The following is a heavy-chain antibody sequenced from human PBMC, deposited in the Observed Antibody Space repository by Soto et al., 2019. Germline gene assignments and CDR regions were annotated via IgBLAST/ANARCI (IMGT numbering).Heavy chain of an antibody. D-gene: IGHD3-22*01. V-gene: IGHV1-69*06. CDR1: VGTFSSYA. Sequence: XSVKVSCKASVGTFSSYAISWVRQAPGQGLEWMGGIIPIFGTANYAQKFQGRVTITADKSTSTAYMELSSLRSEDTAVYYCARDRSHYYDSSGPAGFFDYWGQGTLVTGSS. J-gene: IGHJ4*02. CDR2: IIPIFGTA. CDR3: ARDRSHYYDSSGPAGFFDY.